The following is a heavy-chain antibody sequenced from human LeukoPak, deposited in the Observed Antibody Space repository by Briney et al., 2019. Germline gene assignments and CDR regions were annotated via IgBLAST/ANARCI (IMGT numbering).Heavy chain of an antibody. CDR3: ARGGSGNYYSPVYYFDY. D-gene: IGHD3-10*01. CDR2: ISSSSSYI. V-gene: IGHV3-21*04. J-gene: IGHJ4*02. Sequence: GGSLRLSCAASGFTFSSYSMNWVRQAPGRGLEWVSSISSSSSYIYYADSVKGRFTISRDNSENTLYLQMNNLRAEDTAVYYRARGGSGNYYSPVYYFDYWGQGTLVTVSS. CDR1: GFTFSSYS.